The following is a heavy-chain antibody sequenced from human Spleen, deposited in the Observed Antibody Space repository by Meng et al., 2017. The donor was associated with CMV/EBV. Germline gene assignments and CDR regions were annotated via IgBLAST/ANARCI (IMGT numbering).Heavy chain of an antibody. J-gene: IGHJ4*02. CDR2: IGSAGDI. CDR3: ARLRRGIAVVGTGPFDY. CDR1: GFTFSTYD. Sequence: GESLKISCAASGFTFSTYDFHWVRQPTGKGLEWVSTIGSAGDIYYPGSVKGQFTISRENARNSLYLQMNSLRAGDTAVYYCARLRRGIAVVGTGPFDYWGQGTLVTVSS. V-gene: IGHV3-13*01. D-gene: IGHD6-19*01.